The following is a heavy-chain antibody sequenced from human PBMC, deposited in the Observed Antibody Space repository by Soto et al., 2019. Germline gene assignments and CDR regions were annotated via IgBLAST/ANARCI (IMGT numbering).Heavy chain of an antibody. V-gene: IGHV1-2*02. CDR3: ARDMQGWGGY. CDR1: GYTLTDYF. D-gene: IGHD3-16*01. CDR2: KNPKSGDT. J-gene: IGHJ4*02. Sequence: QVQLVQSGAEVKKPGASVKVSCKASGYTLTDYFLHWVRQAPGQGLEWMGWKNPKSGDTNYAQKFQDRVTMTRDTSTSTAYMELSRLRFDDTAVYYCARDMQGWGGYWGQGTLVTVSS.